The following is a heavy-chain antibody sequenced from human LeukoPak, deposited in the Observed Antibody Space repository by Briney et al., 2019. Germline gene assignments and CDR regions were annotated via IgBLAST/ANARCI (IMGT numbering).Heavy chain of an antibody. Sequence: PGGSLRLSCAASGFTFSSYEMNWVRQAPGKGLEWVSYIGSSGNSKYYADSVKGRFTISRDNAKNSLYLQMNSLRAEDRALYYCARVGPYYYYYGLDVWGQGTTVTVSS. CDR3: ARVGPYYYYYGLDV. CDR2: IGSSGNSK. V-gene: IGHV3-48*03. CDR1: GFTFSSYE. D-gene: IGHD1-26*01. J-gene: IGHJ6*02.